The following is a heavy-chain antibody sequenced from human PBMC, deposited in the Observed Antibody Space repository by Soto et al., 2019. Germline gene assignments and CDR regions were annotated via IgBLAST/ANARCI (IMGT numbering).Heavy chain of an antibody. CDR3: ARDLNWSSDY. CDR1: GFTFSNYN. Sequence: EVQLVESGGGLVQPGGSLRLSCAASGFTFSNYNMNWIRQAPGKGLEWGSCCRSDSSGIFCADSVGGRFTMSRDNAKNSLYLQMNSLTDEDTAVYFRARDLNWSSDYWGHGILVAVYS. V-gene: IGHV3-48*02. CDR2: CRSDSSGI. J-gene: IGHJ4*01.